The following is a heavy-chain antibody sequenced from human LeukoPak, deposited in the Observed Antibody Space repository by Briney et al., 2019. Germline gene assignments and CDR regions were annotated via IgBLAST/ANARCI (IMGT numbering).Heavy chain of an antibody. CDR2: IWYDGSNK. J-gene: IGHJ4*02. V-gene: IGHV3-33*06. Sequence: QTGGSLRLSCAASGFTFSSYGMHWVRQAPGKGLEWVAVIWYDGSNKYYADSVKGRFTISRDNSKNTLYLQMNSLRVEDAAVYYCEQGGRSIPLSAVLISGVEFAWGQGTRVTVSS. CDR3: EQGGRSIPLSAVLISGVEFA. CDR1: GFTFSSYG. D-gene: IGHD3-10*01.